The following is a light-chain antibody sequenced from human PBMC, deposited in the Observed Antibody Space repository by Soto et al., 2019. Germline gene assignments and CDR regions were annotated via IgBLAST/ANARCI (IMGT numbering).Light chain of an antibody. CDR1: SSDFGGYNY. Sequence: QSALTQPASVSGSPGQSITISCTVTSSDFGGYNYVSWYQQHPGKAPKLMIYEVSNRPSGVSNRFSGSKSGNTASLTISGLPAEDEADYYCSSYTSSSTLVFGGGTKLTVL. CDR2: EVS. V-gene: IGLV2-14*01. CDR3: SSYTSSSTLV. J-gene: IGLJ2*01.